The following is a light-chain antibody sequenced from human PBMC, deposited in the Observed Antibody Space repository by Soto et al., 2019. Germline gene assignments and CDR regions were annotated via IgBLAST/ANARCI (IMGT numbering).Light chain of an antibody. CDR3: SSYAGSNNLV. Sequence: QSARTQPPSASGSPGQSVTISCTGTSSDVGCYNYVSWYQQHPGKAPKLMIYEGSTRPSGVPDRFSGSKSGNTASLTVSGLQAEDEVDYYCSSYAGSNNLVFGGGTKLTVL. CDR1: SSDVGCYNY. V-gene: IGLV2-8*01. CDR2: EGS. J-gene: IGLJ2*01.